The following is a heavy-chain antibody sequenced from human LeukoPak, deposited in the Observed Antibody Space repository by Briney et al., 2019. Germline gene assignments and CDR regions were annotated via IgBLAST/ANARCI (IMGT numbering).Heavy chain of an antibody. V-gene: IGHV3-23*01. CDR2: ISGSGYST. CDR1: GSTFSSYA. Sequence: GGSLRLSCTASGSTFSSYAMSWVRQAPGKGLEWVSIISGSGYSTYYADSVKGRFTISRDNSKNTLYLQMNSLRAEDTAVYYCAKVLGMYGSSGYAWYFDYWGQGTLVTVSS. CDR3: AKVLGMYGSSGYAWYFDY. D-gene: IGHD6-25*01. J-gene: IGHJ4*02.